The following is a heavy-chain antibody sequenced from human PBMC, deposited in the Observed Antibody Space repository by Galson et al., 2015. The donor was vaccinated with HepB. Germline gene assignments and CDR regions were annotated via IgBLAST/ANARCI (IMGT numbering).Heavy chain of an antibody. J-gene: IGHJ5*02. CDR1: GFTFSSYS. V-gene: IGHV3-48*04. CDR2: ISSSSNTI. Sequence: LRLSCAASGFTFSSYSMNWVRQAPGKGLEWVSYISSSSNTIYYADSVKGRFTISRDNAKNSLYLQLNSLRAEDTAVYYCFCSGGTCYGAWGQGTLVTVSS. D-gene: IGHD2-15*01. CDR3: FCSGGTCYGA.